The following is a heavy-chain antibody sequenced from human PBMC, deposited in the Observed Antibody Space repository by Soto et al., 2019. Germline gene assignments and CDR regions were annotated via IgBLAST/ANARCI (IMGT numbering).Heavy chain of an antibody. CDR2: ISYDGSNK. J-gene: IGHJ4*02. CDR3: ARDREQWLVGYYFDY. Sequence: PGGSLRLSCAASGFTFSSYGMHWVRQAPGKGLEWVAVISYDGSNKYYADSVKGRFTISRDNSKDTLDLQMNSLRAEDTAVYYCARDREQWLVGYYFDYWGQGTLVTVSS. V-gene: IGHV3-30*03. CDR1: GFTFSSYG. D-gene: IGHD6-19*01.